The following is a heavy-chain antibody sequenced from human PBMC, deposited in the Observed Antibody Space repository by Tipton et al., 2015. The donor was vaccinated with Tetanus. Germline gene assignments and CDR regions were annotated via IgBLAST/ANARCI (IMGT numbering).Heavy chain of an antibody. CDR3: ARVFRERSGTYYSYYYTMDV. CDR2: IYHSGST. Sequence: TLSLTCAVSGGSISSSNWWSWVRQPPGKGLEWIGEIYHSGSTNYNPSLKSRVTISVDKSKNQFSLKLSYVPAADTAVYYCARVFRERSGTYYSYYYTMDVWGQGTTVTVSS. J-gene: IGHJ6*02. D-gene: IGHD1-26*01. CDR1: GGSISSSNW. V-gene: IGHV4-4*02.